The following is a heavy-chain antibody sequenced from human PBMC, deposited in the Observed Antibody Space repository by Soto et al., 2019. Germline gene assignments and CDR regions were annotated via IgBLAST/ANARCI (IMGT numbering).Heavy chain of an antibody. CDR2: MNPNSGNT. Sequence: ASVKVSCKASGYTFTSYDINWVRQATGQGLEWMGWMNPNSGNTGYAQKFQGRVTMTRNTSISTAYMELSSLGSEDTAVYYCARGSYYNYYYYMDVWGKGTTVTSP. D-gene: IGHD3-16*02. CDR1: GYTFTSYD. J-gene: IGHJ6*03. CDR3: ARGSYYNYYYYMDV. V-gene: IGHV1-8*01.